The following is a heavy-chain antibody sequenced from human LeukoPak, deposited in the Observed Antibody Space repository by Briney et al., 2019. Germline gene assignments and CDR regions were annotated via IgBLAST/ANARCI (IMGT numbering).Heavy chain of an antibody. CDR3: ARDQSRHCSSTSCYGRADWFDP. CDR2: IYTSGST. CDR1: GGSISSYY. V-gene: IGHV4-4*07. Sequence: SETLSLTCTVSGGSISSYYWSWIRQPAGKGLEWIGRIYTSGSTNCNPSLKSRVTMSVDTSKNQFSLKLSSVTAADTAVYYCARDQSRHCSSTSCYGRADWFDPWGQGTLVTVSS. D-gene: IGHD2-2*01. J-gene: IGHJ5*02.